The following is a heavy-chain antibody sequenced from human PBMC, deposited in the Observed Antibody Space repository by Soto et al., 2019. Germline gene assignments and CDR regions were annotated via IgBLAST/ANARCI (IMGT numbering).Heavy chain of an antibody. Sequence: PGGSLRLSCAASGFAFSSYSMNWVRQAPGKGLEWVSSISSGSSYIYYADSVKGRFTISRDNAKNSLYLQMNSLRDEDTAVYYCARDTLLGYCSGSSGLFHHWGQGTLVTVSS. V-gene: IGHV3-21*01. CDR1: GFAFSSYS. CDR3: ARDTLLGYCSGSSGLFHH. CDR2: ISSGSSYI. D-gene: IGHD2-15*01. J-gene: IGHJ1*01.